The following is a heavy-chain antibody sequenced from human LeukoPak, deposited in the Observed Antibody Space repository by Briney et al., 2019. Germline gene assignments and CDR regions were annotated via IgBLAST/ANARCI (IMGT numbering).Heavy chain of an antibody. CDR1: GGSISNYY. CDR2: IYYSGST. J-gene: IGHJ4*02. D-gene: IGHD5-24*01. Sequence: PSETLSLTCTVSGGSISNYYWSWIRQPPGKGLDWIGYIYYSGSTDYNPSLKSRVTISVDTSENHFSLMLTFVTAADTAVYYCARSPSRDGYNNLILFENWGQGTLVTVYS. V-gene: IGHV4-59*08. CDR3: ARSPSRDGYNNLILFEN.